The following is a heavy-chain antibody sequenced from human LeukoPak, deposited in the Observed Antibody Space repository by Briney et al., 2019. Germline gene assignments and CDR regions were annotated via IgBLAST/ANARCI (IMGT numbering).Heavy chain of an antibody. CDR2: IFYNGNT. D-gene: IGHD3-10*01. Sequence: PSETLSLTCTVSGYSISSGYYWGWMRQPPGKGLEFIGYIFYNGNTNYNPSLKSRVTSSVGTSKNQISLRLTSVTAADTAIYYCARMGLGGHGEFDYWGQGTLVTVSS. J-gene: IGHJ4*02. V-gene: IGHV4-61*01. CDR1: GYSISSGYY. CDR3: ARMGLGGHGEFDY.